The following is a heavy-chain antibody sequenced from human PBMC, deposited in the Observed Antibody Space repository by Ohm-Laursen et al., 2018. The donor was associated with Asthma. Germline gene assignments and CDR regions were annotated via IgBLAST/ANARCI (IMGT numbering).Heavy chain of an antibody. J-gene: IGHJ5*02. CDR2: ISGSGGST. CDR1: GFTFSSYA. V-gene: IGHV3-23*01. D-gene: IGHD5-18*01. CDR3: ARSGYSYGTGWFDP. Sequence: SLRLSCAASGFTFSSYAMSWVRQAPGKGLEWVSAISGSGGSTYYADSVKGRLTISRDNSKNTLYLQMNSLRAEDTAVYYCARSGYSYGTGWFDPWGQGTLVTVSS.